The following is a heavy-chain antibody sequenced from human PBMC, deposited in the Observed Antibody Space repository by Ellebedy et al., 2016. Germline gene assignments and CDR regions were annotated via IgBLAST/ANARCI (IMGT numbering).Heavy chain of an antibody. CDR2: IHYSGST. Sequence: SETLSLTXTVSGDSIGGYSWSWIRQPPGKGLEWIGYIHYSGSTNKNPSLKSRVTISVDTSKNQFSLKVSSVTAADTAVYYCARHEANWDDFDYWGQGTLSPSPQ. CDR1: GDSIGGYS. D-gene: IGHD7-27*01. V-gene: IGHV4-59*08. J-gene: IGHJ4*02. CDR3: ARHEANWDDFDY.